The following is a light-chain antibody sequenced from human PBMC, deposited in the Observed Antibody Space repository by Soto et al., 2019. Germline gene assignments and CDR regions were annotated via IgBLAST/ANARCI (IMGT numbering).Light chain of an antibody. Sequence: QSALTQPASVSGSPGQSITISCTGSSSDVGDYNYVAWYQQHPDKAPKLMIFDVSSWPSGVSNRFSGSKSGSTASLTISGLQAEDEADYFCSSYSSSGTLYVFGTGTQLTVL. V-gene: IGLV2-14*03. CDR2: DVS. J-gene: IGLJ1*01. CDR1: SSDVGDYNY. CDR3: SSYSSSGTLYV.